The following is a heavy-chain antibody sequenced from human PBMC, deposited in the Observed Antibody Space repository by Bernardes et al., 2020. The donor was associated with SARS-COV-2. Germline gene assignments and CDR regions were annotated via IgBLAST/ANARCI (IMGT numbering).Heavy chain of an antibody. CDR3: AKGADAFEI. CDR2: INPNGGDR. CDR1: GYTFTGYH. Sequence: ASVKVSCKASGYTFTGYHIHWVRQAPGQGLEWMGWINPNGGDRTYAQKFHDRVTMTRDTSVSTAYMELTRLTSDDTAVYFCAKGADAFEIWGQGTMVTVSS. J-gene: IGHJ3*02. V-gene: IGHV1-2*02.